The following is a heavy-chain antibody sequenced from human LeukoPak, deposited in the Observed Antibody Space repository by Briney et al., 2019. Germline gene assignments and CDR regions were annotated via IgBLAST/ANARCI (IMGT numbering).Heavy chain of an antibody. V-gene: IGHV1-69*06. CDR2: IIPIFGTA. CDR3: ARTPLIPYYDILTGYYDY. CDR1: GGTFSSYA. J-gene: IGHJ4*02. Sequence: GASVKVSCKASGGTFSSYAISWVRQAPGQGLEWMGGIIPIFGTANYAQKFQGRVTITADKSTSTAYMELSSLRSEDTAVYYCARTPLIPYYDILTGYYDYWGQGTLVTVSS. D-gene: IGHD3-9*01.